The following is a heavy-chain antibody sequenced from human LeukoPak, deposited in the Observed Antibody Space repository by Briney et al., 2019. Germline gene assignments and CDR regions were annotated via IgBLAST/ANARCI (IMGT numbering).Heavy chain of an antibody. CDR3: ARDWSCSGGSCYSGDWFDP. V-gene: IGHV4-61*02. CDR2: IYTSGST. CDR1: GGSISSGSYY. Sequence: KTSETLSLTCTVSGGSISSGSYYWSWIRQPAGKGLEWIGRIYTSGSTNYNPSLKSRVTISVHTSKHQFSLKLSSVTAADTAVYYCARDWSCSGGSCYSGDWFDPWGQGTLVTVSS. J-gene: IGHJ5*02. D-gene: IGHD2-15*01.